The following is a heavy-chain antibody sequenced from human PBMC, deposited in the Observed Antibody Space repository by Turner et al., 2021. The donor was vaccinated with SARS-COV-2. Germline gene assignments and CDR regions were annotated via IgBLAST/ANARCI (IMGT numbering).Heavy chain of an antibody. CDR3: ARLQYRPRTSWGEWFDP. V-gene: IGHV5-10-1*01. J-gene: IGHJ5*02. Sequence: QLVQSGAEVKKPGESLRICCERSGSRCSSYWRTWVRQTPGNGLEWRGGIDPSDSYTNFSPSFKGHVTSSVDTSINSSILQWRSLKASDTAIYYCARLQYRPRTSWGEWFDPWGQGTLVTVSS. D-gene: IGHD3-16*01. CDR1: GSRCSSYW. CDR2: IDPSDSYT.